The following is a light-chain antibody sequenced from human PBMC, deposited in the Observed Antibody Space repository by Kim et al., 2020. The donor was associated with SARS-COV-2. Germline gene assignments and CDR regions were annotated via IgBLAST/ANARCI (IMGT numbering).Light chain of an antibody. CDR1: SSDVGSYNL. CDR2: EVS. CDR3: CSYAGSSTSVV. V-gene: IGLV2-23*02. Sequence: QSITISCTGTSSDVGSYNLVSWYQQHPGKAPKLLIYEVSKRRSGVSNRFSGSKSGNTASLTISGLQAEDEADYYCCSYAGSSTSVVFGGGTQLTVL. J-gene: IGLJ2*01.